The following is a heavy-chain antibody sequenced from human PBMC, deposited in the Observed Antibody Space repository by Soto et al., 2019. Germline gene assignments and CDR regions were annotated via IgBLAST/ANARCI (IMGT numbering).Heavy chain of an antibody. J-gene: IGHJ5*02. CDR2: IIPILGIA. Sequence: SVKVSCKASGGTFSSYTISWVRQAPGQGLEWMGRIIPILGIANYAQKFQGRVTITADKSTSTAYMELSSLRSEDTAVYYCARGFSGYGSGGDWFDPWGQGTLVTVSS. CDR1: GGTFSSYT. V-gene: IGHV1-69*02. CDR3: ARGFSGYGSGGDWFDP. D-gene: IGHD5-12*01.